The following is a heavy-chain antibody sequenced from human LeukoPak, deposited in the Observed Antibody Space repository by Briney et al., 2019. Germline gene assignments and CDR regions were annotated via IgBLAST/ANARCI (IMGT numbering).Heavy chain of an antibody. V-gene: IGHV4-39*07. J-gene: IGHJ3*02. D-gene: IGHD3-3*01. CDR2: IFYSGST. CDR3: ARAFRGIFGVFEAFDI. CDR1: GGSISTSSYY. Sequence: SETLSLTCTVSGGSISTSSYYWGWVHQPPGKGLEWIGNIFYSGSTYYSPSLKSRVTISLDTSRNQFSLKLSSVTAADTAVYYCARAFRGIFGVFEAFDIWGQGTMVTVSS.